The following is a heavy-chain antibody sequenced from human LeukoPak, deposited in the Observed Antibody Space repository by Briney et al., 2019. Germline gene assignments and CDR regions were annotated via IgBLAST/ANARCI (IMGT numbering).Heavy chain of an antibody. V-gene: IGHV1-46*01. CDR3: AKDGCSGGSCYT. CDR2: INPSGGST. CDR1: GYTFTSYY. Sequence: ASVKVSCKASGYTFTSYYMHWVRQAPGQGIEWMGIINPSGGSTSYAQKFQGRVTMTRDTSTSTVYMELSSLRSEDTAVYYCAKDGCSGGSCYTWGQGTLVTVSS. D-gene: IGHD2-15*01. J-gene: IGHJ5*02.